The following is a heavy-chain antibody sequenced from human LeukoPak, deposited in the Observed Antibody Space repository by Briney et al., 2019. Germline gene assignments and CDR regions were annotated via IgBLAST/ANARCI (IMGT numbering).Heavy chain of an antibody. D-gene: IGHD4-17*01. J-gene: IGHJ4*02. CDR3: ARETTAFYYFDY. CDR1: GGSISGTYY. Sequence: PSETLSLTCTVSGGSISGTYYWSWIRQPLGKGLEWIGYIYYTGTTDSNPSLKSRVTISLDTSKNQFSLNLSSVTAADTAVYYCARETTAFYYFDYWGQGTLVTVSS. V-gene: IGHV4-59*12. CDR2: IYYTGTT.